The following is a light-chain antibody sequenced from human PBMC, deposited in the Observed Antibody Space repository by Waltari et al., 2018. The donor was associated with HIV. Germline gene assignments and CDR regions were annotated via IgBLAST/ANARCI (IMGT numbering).Light chain of an antibody. Sequence: QSVMTQPPSASATPGQTVTISCSGSSSNIGTNTANWYQQLPGTAPKRLIYHNRQRPSGVPDRFSGSKSGTSASLAISGLQSEDEAAYYCAAWDVSLSGLWVFGGGTKLTVL. CDR2: HNR. CDR3: AAWDVSLSGLWV. J-gene: IGLJ3*02. V-gene: IGLV1-44*01. CDR1: SSNIGTNT.